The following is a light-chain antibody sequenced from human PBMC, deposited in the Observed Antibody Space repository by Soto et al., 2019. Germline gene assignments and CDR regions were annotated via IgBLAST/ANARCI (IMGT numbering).Light chain of an antibody. J-gene: IGKJ5*01. CDR1: QGISSH. CDR2: AAS. CDR3: QQHENYPLT. Sequence: DIQVTQSPSFLSASVGDRVTITCRASQGISSHLTWYQQKPGKAPKVLIYAASTLQSGVPSRFSGSGSGTEFTLTISSLQPEDFATYYSQQHENYPLTFGRGTRLEIK. V-gene: IGKV1-9*01.